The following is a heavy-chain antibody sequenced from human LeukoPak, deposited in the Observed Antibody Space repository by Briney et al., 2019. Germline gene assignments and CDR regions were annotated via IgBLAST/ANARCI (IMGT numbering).Heavy chain of an antibody. J-gene: IGHJ4*02. CDR2: MNPNSGNT. Sequence: ASVKVSCKASGYTFTSYDINWVRQATGQGLEWMGGMNPNSGNTGYAQKFQGRVTMTRNTSISTAYMELSSLRSEDTAVYYCARGAYDYDSSGQVDYWGQGTLVTVSS. D-gene: IGHD3-22*01. V-gene: IGHV1-8*01. CDR3: ARGAYDYDSSGQVDY. CDR1: GYTFTSYD.